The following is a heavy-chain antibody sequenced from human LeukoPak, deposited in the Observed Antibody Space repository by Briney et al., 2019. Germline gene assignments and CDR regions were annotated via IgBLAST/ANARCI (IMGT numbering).Heavy chain of an antibody. CDR2: ISSTSKYI. CDR1: GFAFSDDS. J-gene: IGHJ4*02. V-gene: IGHV3-21*01. CDR3: AREYTAMAYDY. Sequence: GGSLRLSCVASGFAFSDDSMNWVRQPPGKGLEWVSSISSTSKYIYYADSVKGRFTISRDNAKNSLFLQMNNLRVDDSAVYYCAREYTAMAYDYWGQGNLVTVSP. D-gene: IGHD5-18*01.